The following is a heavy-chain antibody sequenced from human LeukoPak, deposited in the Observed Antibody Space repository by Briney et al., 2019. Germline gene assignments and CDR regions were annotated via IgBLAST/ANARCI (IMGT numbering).Heavy chain of an antibody. D-gene: IGHD5-12*01. CDR3: ARATGWLPLDY. Sequence: MFQGRVTMTRDTSISTAYMELSRLTSDDTAVYYCARATGWLPLDYWGQGTLVTVSS. V-gene: IGHV1-2*02. J-gene: IGHJ4*02.